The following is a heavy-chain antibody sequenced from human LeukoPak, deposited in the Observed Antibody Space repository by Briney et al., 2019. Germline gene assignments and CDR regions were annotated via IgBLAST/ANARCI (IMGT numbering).Heavy chain of an antibody. CDR2: MSYGGTYK. Sequence: GGSLRLSCAASGFTFSSYAMHWVRQAPGKGLGWVAVMSYGGTYKYYADSVKGRFTISRENAKNSLYLQMNSLRAGDTAVYYCARNDPDRGFDYWGQGTLVTVSS. D-gene: IGHD1-1*01. J-gene: IGHJ4*02. CDR3: ARNDPDRGFDY. V-gene: IGHV3-30*14. CDR1: GFTFSSYA.